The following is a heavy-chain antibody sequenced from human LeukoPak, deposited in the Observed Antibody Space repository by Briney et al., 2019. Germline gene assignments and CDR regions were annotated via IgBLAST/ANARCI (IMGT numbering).Heavy chain of an antibody. CDR1: GYTFTGYY. D-gene: IGHD2-2*01. CDR2: INPNSGGT. Sequence: GASVKVSCKASGYTFTGYYMHWVRQAPGQGLEWMGWINPNSGGTNYAQKFQGWVTMTRDTSISTAYMELSRLRSDDTAVYYCARDYCSSTGCLFDYWGQGTLVTVSS. CDR3: ARDYCSSTGCLFDY. V-gene: IGHV1-2*04. J-gene: IGHJ4*02.